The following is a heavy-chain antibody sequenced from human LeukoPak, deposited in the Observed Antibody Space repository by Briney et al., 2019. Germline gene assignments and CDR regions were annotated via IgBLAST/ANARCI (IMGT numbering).Heavy chain of an antibody. D-gene: IGHD3-10*01. CDR3: VKDGGAGYYGSGSYYNYYYYYGMDV. CDR1: GFTFISFA. J-gene: IGHJ6*04. Sequence: GRSLRLSCSAAGFTFISFAMDWVRHAPGEGLEYVSAISSNGGSTYYADSVKGRFTISRDNSKNTLYLQMSSLRAEDTAVSYCVKDGGAGYYGSGSYYNYYYYYGMDVWGKGTTVTVSS. V-gene: IGHV3-64D*06. CDR2: ISSNGGST.